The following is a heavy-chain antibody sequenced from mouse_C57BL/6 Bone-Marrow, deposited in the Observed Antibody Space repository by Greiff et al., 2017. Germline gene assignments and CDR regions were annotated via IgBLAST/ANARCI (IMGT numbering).Heavy chain of an antibody. CDR1: GYAFSSSW. D-gene: IGHD2-2*01. J-gene: IGHJ2*01. CDR2: IYPGDGDT. V-gene: IGHV1-82*01. Sequence: VKLQQPGPELVKPGASVKISCKASGYAFSSSWMNWVKQRPGKGLEWIGRIYPGDGDTNYNGKFKGKATLTADKSSSTAYMQLSSLTSEDSAVYFCALWLRRGNYFDYWGQGTTLTVSS. CDR3: ALWLRRGNYFDY.